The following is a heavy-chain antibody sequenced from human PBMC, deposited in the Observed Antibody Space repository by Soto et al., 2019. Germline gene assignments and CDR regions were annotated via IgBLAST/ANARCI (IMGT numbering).Heavy chain of an antibody. J-gene: IGHJ5*02. Sequence: SETLSLTCTVSGGSISSYYWSWIRQPPGKGLEWIGYIYYSGSTNYNPSLKSRVTISVDTSKNQFSLKLSSVTAADTAVYYCARDYIGYDFKGGPGVFDPWGQGTLVTVSS. V-gene: IGHV4-59*01. D-gene: IGHD5-12*01. CDR1: GGSISSYY. CDR3: ARDYIGYDFKGGPGVFDP. CDR2: IYYSGST.